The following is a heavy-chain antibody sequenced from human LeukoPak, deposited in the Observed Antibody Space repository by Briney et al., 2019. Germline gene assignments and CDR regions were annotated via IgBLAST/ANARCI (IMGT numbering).Heavy chain of an antibody. Sequence: SETLSLTCTVSGGSISSSSYYWGWIRQPPGKGLEWIGSIYHSGSTYYNPSLKSRVTISVDTSKNQFSLKLSSVTAADTAVYYCARVKVDIVATDSFDYWGQGTLVTVSS. CDR2: IYHSGST. J-gene: IGHJ4*02. V-gene: IGHV4-39*07. D-gene: IGHD5-12*01. CDR1: GGSISSSSYY. CDR3: ARVKVDIVATDSFDY.